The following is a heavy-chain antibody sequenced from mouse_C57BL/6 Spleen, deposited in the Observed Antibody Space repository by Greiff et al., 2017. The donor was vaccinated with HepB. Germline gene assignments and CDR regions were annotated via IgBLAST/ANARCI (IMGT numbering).Heavy chain of an antibody. J-gene: IGHJ2*01. Sequence: VQLKQSGAELVRPGASVKLSCTASGFNIKDDYMHWVKQRPEQGLEWIGWIDPENGDTEYASKFQGKATVTADTSSNTAYLQLSSLTSEDTAVYYCTTPVLPYWGQGTTLTVSS. V-gene: IGHV14-4*01. CDR3: TTPVLPY. CDR2: IDPENGDT. CDR1: GFNIKDDY.